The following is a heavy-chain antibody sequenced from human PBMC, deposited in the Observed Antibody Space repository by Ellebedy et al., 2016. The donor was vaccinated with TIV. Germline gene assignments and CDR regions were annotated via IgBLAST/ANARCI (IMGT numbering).Heavy chain of an antibody. CDR1: GFTFRLHW. CDR3: ATGARSEGGY. J-gene: IGHJ4*02. Sequence: GESLKIPCAASGFTFRLHWMTWVRQAPGKGLEWVANINADGSRTSYVDSVRGRFTISRDNAKNSLYLQMNSLRAEDTAVYYCATGARSEGGYWGQGTLVTVSS. D-gene: IGHD2-15*01. CDR2: INADGSRT. V-gene: IGHV3-7*01.